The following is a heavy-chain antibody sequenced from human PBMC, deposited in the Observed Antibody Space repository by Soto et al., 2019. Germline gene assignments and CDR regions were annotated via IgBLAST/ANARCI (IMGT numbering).Heavy chain of an antibody. CDR3: ARGLGWRRGPFDF. V-gene: IGHV3-48*02. CDR1: GFTFSSYS. CDR2: ISSSSNTI. J-gene: IGHJ4*02. D-gene: IGHD2-21*01. Sequence: GGSLRLSCAASGFTFSSYSMNWVRQAPGKGPEWLSYISSSSNTIFYADSVKGRFTISRDSANSSLYLQLNSLRDDDTAVYFCARGLGWRRGPFDFWGQGTPVTVSS.